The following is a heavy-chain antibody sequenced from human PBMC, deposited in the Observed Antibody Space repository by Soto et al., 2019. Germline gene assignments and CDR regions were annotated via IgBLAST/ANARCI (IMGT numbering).Heavy chain of an antibody. D-gene: IGHD6-19*01. CDR3: ARDRSGWYDF. CDR1: GYPFISNR. Sequence: QVHLVQSGTEVKKPGASVKVSCKSSGYPFISNRLSWVRQAPGQGLQWVGWISPPNGHAKYAQNVQDRVTMTADTSTSTVYMELRTLRSDGTAVFYCARDRSGWYDFWGQGTLVTVAA. V-gene: IGHV1-18*01. J-gene: IGHJ4*02. CDR2: ISPPNGHA.